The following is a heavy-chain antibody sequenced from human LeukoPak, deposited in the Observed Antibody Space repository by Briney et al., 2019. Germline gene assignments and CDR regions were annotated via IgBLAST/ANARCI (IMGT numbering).Heavy chain of an antibody. Sequence: SETLSLTCVVYGGSFSGYFWSWIRQPPGKGLEWIGEITPSGSANYNPSLKSRVSISIDTSKKKLSLRLTSVTAADSAVYYCASSFYYDSRDYWGQGTLVTVSS. D-gene: IGHD3-22*01. CDR2: ITPSGSA. CDR3: ASSFYYDSRDY. J-gene: IGHJ4*02. V-gene: IGHV4-34*01. CDR1: GGSFSGYF.